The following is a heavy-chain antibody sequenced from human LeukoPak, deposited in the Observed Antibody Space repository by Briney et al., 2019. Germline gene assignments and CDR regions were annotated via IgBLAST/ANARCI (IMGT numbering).Heavy chain of an antibody. Sequence: GGSLRLSCAASGFTFSSYEMNWVRQAPGKGLEWVSYISSSGSTIYYADSVKGRFTISRDNAKNSLYLQMNSLRAEDTAVYYCARLAGWELRSLDYWGREPWSPSPQ. J-gene: IGHJ4*02. V-gene: IGHV3-48*03. CDR3: ARLAGWELRSLDY. CDR2: ISSSGSTI. D-gene: IGHD1-26*01. CDR1: GFTFSSYE.